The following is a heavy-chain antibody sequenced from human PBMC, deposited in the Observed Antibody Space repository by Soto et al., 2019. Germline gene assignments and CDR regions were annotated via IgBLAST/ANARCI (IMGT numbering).Heavy chain of an antibody. D-gene: IGHD2-2*01. CDR3: VRGEGYCSSASCYDY. V-gene: IGHV1-8*02. CDR2: MNPNSANT. CDR1: GYTFTSYG. J-gene: IGHJ4*02. Sequence: ASVKVSCKASGYTFTSYGINWVRQATGQGLEWMGWMNPNSANTGYAQKFQGRVTMTRDTSINTAYLELSSLRSDDTALYYCVRGEGYCSSASCYDYWGQGTLVTVSS.